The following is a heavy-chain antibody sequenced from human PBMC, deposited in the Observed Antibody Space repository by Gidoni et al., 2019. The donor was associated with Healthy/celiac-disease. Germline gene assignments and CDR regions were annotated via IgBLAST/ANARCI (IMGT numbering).Heavy chain of an antibody. CDR2: IYYSGST. Sequence: QVQLQESGPGLVKPSQTLSLTCTVSAGSISSGGYYWSWIRQHPWKGLEWIGYIYYSGSTYYNPSLKSRVTISVDTAKNQFSLKLSSVTAADTAVYYCARSNRPTVVTNYWGQGTLVTVSS. CDR1: AGSISSGGYY. CDR3: ARSNRPTVVTNY. D-gene: IGHD2-15*01. V-gene: IGHV4-31*03. J-gene: IGHJ4*02.